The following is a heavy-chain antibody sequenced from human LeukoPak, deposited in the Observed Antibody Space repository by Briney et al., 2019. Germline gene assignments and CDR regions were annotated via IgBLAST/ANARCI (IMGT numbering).Heavy chain of an antibody. CDR3: ARVGGIAAAGNDY. CDR1: GFTFSSYW. D-gene: IGHD6-13*01. V-gene: IGHV3-7*01. CDR2: IKQDGSEK. Sequence: GGSLRLSCAASGFTFSSYWMSWVRQAPGKGLEWVANIKQDGSEKYYVDSVKGRFTISRDNAKNSLYLQMNSLRAEDTAVYYCARVGGIAAAGNDYWGQGTLVTVSS. J-gene: IGHJ4*02.